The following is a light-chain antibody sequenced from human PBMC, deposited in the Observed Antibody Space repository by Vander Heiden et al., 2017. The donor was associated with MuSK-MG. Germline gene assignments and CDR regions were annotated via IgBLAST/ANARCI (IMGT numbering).Light chain of an antibody. CDR1: RSVSSSY. J-gene: IGKJ1*01. V-gene: IGKV3-20*01. CDR3: QQYGSSPQT. Sequence: VLTHTPGTLSLSPGERATLSCRASRSVSSSYLAWYQQKPGQAPRLLIYGASSRATGIPDRFSGSGSGTDFTLTISRLEPEDFAVYYCQQYGSSPQTFGQGTKVEIK. CDR2: GAS.